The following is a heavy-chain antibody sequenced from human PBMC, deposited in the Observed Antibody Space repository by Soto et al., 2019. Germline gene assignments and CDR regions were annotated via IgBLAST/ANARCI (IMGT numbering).Heavy chain of an antibody. Sequence: QITLNESGPTQVKPRQTLTLTCTFSGFSLTTSGVGVGWIRQSPGKAPEWRALIYWDDDKRYSPSLKSRLTINNYTSKNQEALTMAELDPTDTATYYCAQRVLRTVFGLVTTTAIYFNFWGQGTPVAVSS. V-gene: IGHV2-5*02. CDR2: IYWDDDK. D-gene: IGHD3-3*01. CDR1: GFSLTTSGVG. CDR3: AQRVLRTVFGLVTTTAIYFNF. J-gene: IGHJ4*02.